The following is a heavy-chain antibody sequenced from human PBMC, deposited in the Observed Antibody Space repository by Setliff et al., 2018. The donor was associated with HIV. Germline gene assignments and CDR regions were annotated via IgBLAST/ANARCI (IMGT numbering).Heavy chain of an antibody. Sequence: ASVKVSCKASGYTLTSYGIHWVRQAPGQRLEWMAWINPGNGDRKYSQKLQGRVAITGDTSANTVYMEVSRLSSEDTALYFCARDYSGTYYGDIDLWGQGTLVTVSS. CDR3: ARDYSGTYYGDIDL. D-gene: IGHD1-26*01. V-gene: IGHV1-3*01. CDR1: GYTLTSYG. J-gene: IGHJ4*02. CDR2: INPGNGDR.